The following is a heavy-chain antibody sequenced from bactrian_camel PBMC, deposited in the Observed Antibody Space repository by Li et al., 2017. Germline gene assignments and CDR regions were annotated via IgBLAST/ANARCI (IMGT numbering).Heavy chain of an antibody. D-gene: IGHD2*01. CDR3: VAGMPYRRIELSKSEVTT. CDR2: IYIGGGAT. Sequence: VQLVESGGGSVQAGGSLRLSCAASGYTGSSKYMCMGWFRQAPGKQREGVAGIYIGGGATYYADSVKGRFTISRDGGKNTVYLQMNSLNVEDTATYYCVAGMPYRRIELSKSEVTTWGQGTQVTVS. CDR1: GYTGSSKY. J-gene: IGHJ4*01. V-gene: IGHV3S40*01.